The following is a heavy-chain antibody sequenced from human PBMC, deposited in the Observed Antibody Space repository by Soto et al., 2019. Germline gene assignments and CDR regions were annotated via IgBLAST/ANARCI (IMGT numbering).Heavy chain of an antibody. Sequence: QVQLRESGPGLVKPSETLSLTCTVSGDSITGSYWSWIRQPPGKTLEWIGYIYHSGTTTYNPSLKSRVSISVDTSKIQFSLRLTSVIAADTAVYYCARDMPYAAGSLAGCDYWGQGILVTVSS. D-gene: IGHD1-26*01. CDR1: GDSITGSY. CDR2: IYHSGTT. J-gene: IGHJ4*02. V-gene: IGHV4-59*01. CDR3: ARDMPYAAGSLAGCDY.